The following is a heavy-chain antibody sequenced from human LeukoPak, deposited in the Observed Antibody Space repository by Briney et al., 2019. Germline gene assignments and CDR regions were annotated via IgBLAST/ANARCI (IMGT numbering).Heavy chain of an antibody. CDR3: ARGLYYYDSSAVISDY. V-gene: IGHV1-69*05. CDR1: GGTFSSYA. Sequence: SVKVSCKASGGTFSSYAISWVRQAPGQGLEWMGRIIPIFGTANYAQKFQGRVTITTDESTSTAYMELSSLRSEDTAVYYCARGLYYYDSSAVISDYWGQGTLVTVSS. D-gene: IGHD3-22*01. J-gene: IGHJ4*02. CDR2: IIPIFGTA.